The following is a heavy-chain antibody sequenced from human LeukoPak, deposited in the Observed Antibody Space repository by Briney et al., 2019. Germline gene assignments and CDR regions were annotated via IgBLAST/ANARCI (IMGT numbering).Heavy chain of an antibody. CDR1: GFTVSSNY. CDR2: IYSGGST. D-gene: IGHD3-9*01. CDR3: ARDSRLRYFDWLYADAFDI. J-gene: IGHJ3*02. V-gene: IGHV3-66*01. Sequence: GGSLRLSCAASGFTVSSNYMSWVRQAPGKGLEWVSVIYSGGSTYYADSVKGRFTISRDNSKNTLYLQMNSLRAEDTAVYYCARDSRLRYFDWLYADAFDIWGQGTMVTVSS.